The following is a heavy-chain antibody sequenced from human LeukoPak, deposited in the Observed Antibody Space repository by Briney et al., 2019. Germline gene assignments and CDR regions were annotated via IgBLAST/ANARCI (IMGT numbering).Heavy chain of an antibody. Sequence: QPGGSLRLSCAASGFTFSSYGMHWVRQAPGKGLDWVAFIHHDGSNKYYADSVRGRFTISRDNSKNTLYLQMSSLRAEDTAVYYCARRAGDYSHPYDYWGQGTLVTVSS. V-gene: IGHV3-30*02. J-gene: IGHJ4*02. D-gene: IGHD3-22*01. CDR2: IHHDGSNK. CDR3: ARRAGDYSHPYDY. CDR1: GFTFSSYG.